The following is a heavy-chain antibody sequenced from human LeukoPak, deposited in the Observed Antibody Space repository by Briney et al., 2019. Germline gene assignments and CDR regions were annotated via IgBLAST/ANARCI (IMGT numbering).Heavy chain of an antibody. Sequence: GGSLRLSCAASGFTVSSNYMSWVRQAPGKGLEWVSVIYSGGGTYYADSVKGRFTISRDNSKNTLYLQMNSLRAEDTAVYYCARDGALRYFDWFVSLASGGMDVWGQGTTVTVSS. V-gene: IGHV3-66*01. CDR3: ARDGALRYFDWFVSLASGGMDV. CDR2: IYSGGGT. J-gene: IGHJ6*02. D-gene: IGHD3-9*01. CDR1: GFTVSSNY.